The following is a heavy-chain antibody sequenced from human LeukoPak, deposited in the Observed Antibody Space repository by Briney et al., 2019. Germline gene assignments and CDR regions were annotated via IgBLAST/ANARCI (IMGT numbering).Heavy chain of an antibody. J-gene: IGHJ4*02. CDR2: ISPGGDIP. CDR1: GFTFSIYG. V-gene: IGHV3-23*01. CDR3: AQDRASIQFYF. Sequence: HPGGSLRLSCAASGFTFSIYGMNWVRQAPGKGLEWVSGISPGGDIPYYADSVKGRFTISRDNSKNTMYLQMNSLRAEDTALYYCAQDRASIQFYFWGQGTLVTVSS. D-gene: IGHD5-24*01.